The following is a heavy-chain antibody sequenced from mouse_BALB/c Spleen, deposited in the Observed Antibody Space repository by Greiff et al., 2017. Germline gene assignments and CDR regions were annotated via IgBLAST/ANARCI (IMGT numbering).Heavy chain of an antibody. CDR3: ARSDYYGSSLDY. J-gene: IGHJ2*01. CDR1: GYTFSSYW. D-gene: IGHD1-1*01. Sequence: VQVVESGAELMKPGASVKISCKATGYTFSSYWIEWVKQRPGHGLEWIGEILPGSGSTNYNEKFKGKATFTADTSSNTAYMQLSSLTSEDSAVYYCARSDYYGSSLDYWGQGTTLTVSS. CDR2: ILPGSGST. V-gene: IGHV1-9*01.